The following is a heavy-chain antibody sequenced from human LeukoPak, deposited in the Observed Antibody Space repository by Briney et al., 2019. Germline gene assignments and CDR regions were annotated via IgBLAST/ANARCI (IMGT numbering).Heavy chain of an antibody. CDR1: GFTFSSYS. CDR3: ARVPRYCSSGSCDGY. CDR2: ISSSSSYI. V-gene: IGHV3-21*01. Sequence: SGGSLRLSCAASGFTFSSYSMNWVRQAPGKGLEWVSSISSSSSYIYYADSVKGRFTISRDNAKNSLYLQMNSLRAEDTAVYYCARVPRYCSSGSCDGYWGQGTLVTVSS. D-gene: IGHD2-15*01. J-gene: IGHJ4*02.